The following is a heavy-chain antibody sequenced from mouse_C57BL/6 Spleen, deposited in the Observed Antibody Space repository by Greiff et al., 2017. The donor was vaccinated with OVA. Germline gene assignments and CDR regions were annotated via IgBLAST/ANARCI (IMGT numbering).Heavy chain of an antibody. J-gene: IGHJ3*01. CDR2: ILPGSGST. V-gene: IGHV1-9*01. D-gene: IGHD2-4*01. Sequence: QVQLQQSGAELMKPGASVKLSCKATGYTFTGYWIEWVKQRPGHGLEWIGEILPGSGSTNYNEKVKGKATFTADTSSNTAYMQLSSLTTEDTAIDYWAYYDYDRGFAYWGQGTLVTVSA. CDR3: AYYDYDRGFAY. CDR1: GYTFTGYW.